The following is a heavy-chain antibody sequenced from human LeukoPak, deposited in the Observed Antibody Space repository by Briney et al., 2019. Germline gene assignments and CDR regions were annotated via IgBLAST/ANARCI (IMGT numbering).Heavy chain of an antibody. J-gene: IGHJ5*01. V-gene: IGHV1-18*01. Sequence: ASVKVSCKASGYTFTSYGISWVRQAPGQGLEWMGWISAYNGNTNYAQKLQGRVTMTTDTSTSTAYMELRSLRSDDTAVYYCARDKAFLGYYDTSGYFQQWFDSWGQGTLVTVSS. D-gene: IGHD3-22*01. CDR3: ARDKAFLGYYDTSGYFQQWFDS. CDR1: GYTFTSYG. CDR2: ISAYNGNT.